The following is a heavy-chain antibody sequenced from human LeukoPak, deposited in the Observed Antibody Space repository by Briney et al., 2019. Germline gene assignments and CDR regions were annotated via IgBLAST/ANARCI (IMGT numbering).Heavy chain of an antibody. J-gene: IGHJ4*02. D-gene: IGHD2-2*02. CDR2: TSGSGGST. Sequence: GSLRLPFAASGFTFSSYAMTWVRQAPGMGLEWVSVTSGSGGSTYYADSVKGRFTISRDNSKNTLYLQMNSLRAEDTAVYYCAKDQRRGYCNSASCYIDFWGQGTLVTVSS. CDR1: GFTFSSYA. V-gene: IGHV3-23*01. CDR3: AKDQRRGYCNSASCYIDF.